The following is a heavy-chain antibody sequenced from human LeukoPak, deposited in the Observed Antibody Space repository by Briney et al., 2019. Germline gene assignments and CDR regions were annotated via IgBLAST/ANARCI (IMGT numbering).Heavy chain of an antibody. CDR1: GGTFSSYA. V-gene: IGHV1-69*13. CDR2: IIPIFGTA. CDR3: ARDKTGYSYGHVFDY. Sequence: ASVRVSCKASGGTFSSYAISWVRQAPGQGLEWMGGIIPIFGTANYAQKFQGRVTITADESTSTAYMELSSLRSEDTAVYYCARDKTGYSYGHVFDYWGQGTLVTVSS. J-gene: IGHJ4*02. D-gene: IGHD5-18*01.